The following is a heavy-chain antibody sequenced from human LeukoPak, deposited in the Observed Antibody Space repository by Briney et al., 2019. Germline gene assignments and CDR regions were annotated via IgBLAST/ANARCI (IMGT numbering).Heavy chain of an antibody. D-gene: IGHD1-14*01. J-gene: IGHJ4*02. V-gene: IGHV3-30*04. Sequence: TGGSLRLSCAASGFTFSSYAMHWVRQAPGKGLEWVAVISYDGSNKYYADSVKGRFTISRDNSNNTLYLQMNSLRAEDTAVYYCARDKTEGYYFDYWGQGTLVTVSS. CDR3: ARDKTEGYYFDY. CDR1: GFTFSSYA. CDR2: ISYDGSNK.